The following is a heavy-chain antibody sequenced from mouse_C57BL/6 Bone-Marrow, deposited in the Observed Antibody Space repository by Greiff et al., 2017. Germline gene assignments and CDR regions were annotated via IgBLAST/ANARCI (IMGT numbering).Heavy chain of an antibody. D-gene: IGHD2-3*01. V-gene: IGHV1-26*01. J-gene: IGHJ2*01. CDR2: INPNNGGT. CDR1: GYTFTDYY. CDR3: ARGWFYLDY. Sequence: EVQLQQSGPELVKPGASVKISCKASGYTFTDYYMNWVKQSHGKSLEWIGDINPNNGGTSYNQKFKGKATLTVDKSSSTAYMELRSLTSEDSAVYYCARGWFYLDYWGQGTTLTVSS.